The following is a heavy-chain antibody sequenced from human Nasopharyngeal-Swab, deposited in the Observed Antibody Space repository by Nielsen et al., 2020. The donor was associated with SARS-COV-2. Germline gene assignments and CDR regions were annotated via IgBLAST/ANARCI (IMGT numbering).Heavy chain of an antibody. CDR2: ISYDGSNR. Sequence: GGSLRLSCAASGFTFSSYAIHWVRQAPGEEMEWVAVISYDGSNRYYADSVKGRFTISRDNSKNTLYLQMNSLRAEDTAVYYCARSGRSGSYFNWFDPWGQGTLVTVSS. CDR1: GFTFSSYA. CDR3: ARSGRSGSYFNWFDP. D-gene: IGHD1-26*01. J-gene: IGHJ5*02. V-gene: IGHV3-30-3*01.